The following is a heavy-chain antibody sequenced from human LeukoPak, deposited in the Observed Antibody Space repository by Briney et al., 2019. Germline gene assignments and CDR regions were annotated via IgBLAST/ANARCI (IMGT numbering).Heavy chain of an antibody. CDR3: ARDGPRGYFQH. CDR2: INTYNGHT. J-gene: IGHJ1*01. V-gene: IGHV1-18*01. D-gene: IGHD1-14*01. CDR1: GYTFTIYG. Sequence: ASVKVSCNTSGYTFTIYGISWVRQAPGQGLEYMGWINTYNGHTNYAQKLQGRVTVTTDTSTSTAYLELRSLRSDDTAVYYCARDGPRGYFQHWGQGTLITVSS.